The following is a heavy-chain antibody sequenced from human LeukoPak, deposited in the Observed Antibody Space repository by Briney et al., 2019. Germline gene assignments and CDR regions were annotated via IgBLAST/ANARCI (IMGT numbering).Heavy chain of an antibody. V-gene: IGHV3-33*01. CDR1: GFTFSSYG. CDR2: IWYDGSNK. J-gene: IGHJ4*02. D-gene: IGHD3-22*01. Sequence: GGSLRLSCAASGFTFSSYGIHWVRQAPGKGLEWVAAIWYDGSNKYYADSVKGRFTISRDNFKNTVYLQMNSLRADDTAVYYCARDRYYCDSSGYCFDYWGQGTLVSVSS. CDR3: ARDRYYCDSSGYCFDY.